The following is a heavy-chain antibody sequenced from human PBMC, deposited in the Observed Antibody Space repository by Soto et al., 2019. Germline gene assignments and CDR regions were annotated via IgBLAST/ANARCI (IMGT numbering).Heavy chain of an antibody. CDR1: GFTFSSYA. CDR2: ISYDGSNK. CDR3: VRDMDMVAVASYGMDV. D-gene: IGHD6-19*01. J-gene: IGHJ6*02. Sequence: GGSLRLSCAASGFTFSSYAMHWVRQAPGKGLEWVAVISYDGSNKYYADSVKGRFTISRDNSKNTLYLQMNSLRAEDTAVYYCVRDMDMVAVASYGMDVWGQGTTVTVSS. V-gene: IGHV3-30-3*01.